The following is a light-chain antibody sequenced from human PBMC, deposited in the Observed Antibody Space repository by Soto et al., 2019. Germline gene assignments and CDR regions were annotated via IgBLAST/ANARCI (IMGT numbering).Light chain of an antibody. CDR2: EVT. J-gene: IGLJ1*01. CDR3: SSYAGSHICV. V-gene: IGLV2-8*01. Sequence: QSVLTQPPSASGSPGQSVTISCTGTSSDVGDYNYVSWFQQHPGKAPKLIIYEVTKRPSGVPDRFSGSKSGNTASLTVSGLQADDEAHYYCSSYAGSHICVFGTGTKVTVL. CDR1: SSDVGDYNY.